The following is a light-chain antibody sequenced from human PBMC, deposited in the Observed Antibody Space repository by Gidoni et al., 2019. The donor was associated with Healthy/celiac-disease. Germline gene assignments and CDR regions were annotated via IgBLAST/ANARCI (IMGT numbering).Light chain of an antibody. J-gene: IGKJ1*01. V-gene: IGKV1-39*01. CDR3: QQSWT. Sequence: DIQMTQSPSSLSASVGDRVTITCRASQSISSYLNWYQQKPGKAPKLLIYAASSLQRGVPSRFSGSGSGTDCTLTISSLQPEDFATYYCQQSWTFGQGTKVEIK. CDR2: AAS. CDR1: QSISSY.